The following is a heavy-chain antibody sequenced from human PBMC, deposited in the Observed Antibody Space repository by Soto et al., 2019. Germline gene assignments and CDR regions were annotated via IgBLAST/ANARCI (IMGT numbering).Heavy chain of an antibody. V-gene: IGHV3-48*03. CDR1: GFTFSSYE. CDR2: ISSSGSTI. J-gene: IGHJ4*02. D-gene: IGHD5-12*01. Sequence: GGSLRLSCAASGFTFSSYEMNWVRQAPGKGLEWVSYISSSGSTIYYADSVKGRFTISRDNAKNSLYLQMNSLRAEDTAVYYCARANSGYDSGELDYWGQGTLVTVSS. CDR3: ARANSGYDSGELDY.